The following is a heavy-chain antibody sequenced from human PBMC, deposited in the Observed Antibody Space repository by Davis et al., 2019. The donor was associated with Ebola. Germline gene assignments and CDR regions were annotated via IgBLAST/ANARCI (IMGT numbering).Heavy chain of an antibody. CDR3: ARVNAVTGYSRFDS. J-gene: IGHJ5*01. Sequence: GGSLRLSCVASGFSFSRYDMNWVRQAPGKGLEWVSGINWNGGSSGYADSVKGRFTISRDNAKNSLYLQMNSLRAEDTAFYHCARVNAVTGYSRFDSWGQGTLVTVSS. D-gene: IGHD3-9*01. V-gene: IGHV3-20*01. CDR2: INWNGGSS. CDR1: GFSFSRYD.